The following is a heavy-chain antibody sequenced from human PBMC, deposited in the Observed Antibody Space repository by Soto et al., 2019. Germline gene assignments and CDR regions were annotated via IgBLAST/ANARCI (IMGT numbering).Heavy chain of an antibody. CDR3: AKWSRSDVY. J-gene: IGHJ4*02. CDR2: VSIGGSYT. D-gene: IGHD2-21*01. V-gene: IGHV3-23*01. Sequence: GGSLRLSCAASGFTFSNFAMGWVRQAPGEGLEWVSSVSIGGSYTTYADSVRGRFTISRDNAKNTLDLQMNGLRAEDTAVYSCAKWSRSDVYWGRGTLVTVSS. CDR1: GFTFSNFA.